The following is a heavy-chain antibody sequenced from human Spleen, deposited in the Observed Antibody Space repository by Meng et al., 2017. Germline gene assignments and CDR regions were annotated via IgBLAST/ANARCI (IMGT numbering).Heavy chain of an antibody. J-gene: IGHJ4*02. CDR2: TNYGSKWSH. CDR3: ARGFAPVAPGAFDY. D-gene: IGHD2-2*01. Sequence: QVQRQQSGPGLVKPSQTSSLTCAISGDSVSSNRVAWTWIRQSPSRGLEWLGRTNYGSKWSHDYAVSVKSRITINADTSKNQFSLQLNSVTPGDTAVYYCARGFAPVAPGAFDYWGQGTLVTVSS. CDR1: GDSVSSNRVA. V-gene: IGHV6-1*01.